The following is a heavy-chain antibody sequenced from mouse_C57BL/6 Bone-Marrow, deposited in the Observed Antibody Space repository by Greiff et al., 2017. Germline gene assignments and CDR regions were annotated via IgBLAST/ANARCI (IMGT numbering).Heavy chain of an antibody. CDR1: GYTFTSYW. J-gene: IGHJ2*01. D-gene: IGHD2-12*01. Sequence: QVQLQQPGAELVRPGSSVKLSCKASGYTFTSYWMDWVKQRPGQGLEWIGNIYPSDSETHYNQKFKDKATLTVDKSSSTAYMQLSSLTSEDSAVXYCASGTIPYYFDYWGQGTTLTVSS. V-gene: IGHV1-61*01. CDR3: ASGTIPYYFDY. CDR2: IYPSDSET.